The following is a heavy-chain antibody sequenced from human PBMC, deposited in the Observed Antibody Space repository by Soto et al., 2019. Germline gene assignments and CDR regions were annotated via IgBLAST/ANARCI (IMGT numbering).Heavy chain of an antibody. CDR2: ISYDGSNK. V-gene: IGHV3-30-3*01. CDR3: ARDPGGTDFAEWTYSVDY. J-gene: IGHJ4*02. CDR1: GFTFSSYA. D-gene: IGHD2-15*01. Sequence: QVQLVESGGGVVQPGRSLRLSCAASGFTFSSYAMHWVRQAPGKGLEWVAVISYDGSNKYYADSVKGRLTISRDNSKTTLYLQMHSLRAADTAVYYGARDPGGTDFAEWTYSVDYWGQGTLVTVSS.